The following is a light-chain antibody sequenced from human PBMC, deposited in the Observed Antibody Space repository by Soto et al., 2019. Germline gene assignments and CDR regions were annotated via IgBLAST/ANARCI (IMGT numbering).Light chain of an antibody. CDR3: QQSSSSPPT. Sequence: DIQMTQSPSSLSASVGDRVTITCRAGQGISDYLHRYQQKPGKAPKLLIYSASRLKSGVPSRFSGRRSGTDFTLIISSLQPEDFATYYYQQSSSSPPTFGQGTRVEI. V-gene: IGKV1-39*01. J-gene: IGKJ2*01. CDR1: QGISDY. CDR2: SAS.